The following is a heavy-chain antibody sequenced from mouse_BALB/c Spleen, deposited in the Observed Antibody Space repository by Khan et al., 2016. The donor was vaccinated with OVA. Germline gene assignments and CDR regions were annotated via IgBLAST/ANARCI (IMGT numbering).Heavy chain of an antibody. CDR2: ISSGGHYT. D-gene: IGHD2-12*01. CDR1: GFTFSSYA. CDR3: ARSLVDDDAIDY. J-gene: IGHJ4*01. V-gene: IGHV5-9-3*01. Sequence: EVQLLETGGGVVKPGGSLKLSCSASGFTFSSYAMSWVRQTPEKRLEWVATISSGGHYTFYPDSVKGRSTISRDSAKNTLYLQLSSLRSEDTAMYYCARSLVDDDAIDYGGQGTSVTVSS.